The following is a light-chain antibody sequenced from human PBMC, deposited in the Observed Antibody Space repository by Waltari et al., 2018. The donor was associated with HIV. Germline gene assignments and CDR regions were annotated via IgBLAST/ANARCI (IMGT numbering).Light chain of an antibody. CDR1: KLEKKY. V-gene: IGLV3-1*01. CDR3: QAWDSSTVV. Sequence: SYELTQPPSASVSPGQTASITCSGDKLEKKYVCWYQQKPGQSPVMVIYRDSKRPAGIPERCSGSNSGNTATLTIDVTQAMDEADDYCQAWDSSTVVFGVGTKLAVL. CDR2: RDS. J-gene: IGLJ2*01.